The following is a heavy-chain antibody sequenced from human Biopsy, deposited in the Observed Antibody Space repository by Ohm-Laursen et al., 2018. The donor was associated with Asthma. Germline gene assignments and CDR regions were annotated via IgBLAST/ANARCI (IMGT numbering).Heavy chain of an antibody. Sequence: GTLSLTCAVSGASITSSAYYWGWIRQPPGKGLEWIGSMYYGETTYYSPSLKSSITISVDTSKIQFSLILSSVTAADTAVYYCARHDHRWDSYADFWGQGTLVTVSS. CDR3: ARHDHRWDSYADF. CDR1: GASITSSAYY. J-gene: IGHJ4*02. CDR2: MYYGETT. V-gene: IGHV4-39*01. D-gene: IGHD2-2*01.